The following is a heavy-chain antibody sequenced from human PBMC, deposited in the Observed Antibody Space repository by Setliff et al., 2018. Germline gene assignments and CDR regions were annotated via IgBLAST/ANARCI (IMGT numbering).Heavy chain of an antibody. CDR1: GGTFSSYG. CDR3: AREGVDTRSSTDYRYYMDV. D-gene: IGHD5-18*01. V-gene: IGHV1-69*05. CDR2: TIPNFGAT. Sequence: SVKVSCKASGGTFSSYGISWVRQAPGQGLEWLGGTIPNFGATNYAQEFQGRVTIITDESTSTAYMELSSLRFEDTAVYYCAREGVDTRSSTDYRYYMDVWGKGTTVTVSS. J-gene: IGHJ6*03.